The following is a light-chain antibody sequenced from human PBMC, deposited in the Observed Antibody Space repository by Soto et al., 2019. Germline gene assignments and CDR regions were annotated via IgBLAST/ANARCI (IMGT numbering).Light chain of an antibody. CDR2: DVT. CDR1: SSDVGAYNY. V-gene: IGLV2-11*01. J-gene: IGLJ1*01. Sequence: QSALTQPRSVSGSPGQSVTISCTGTSSDVGAYNYVSWYQQHPDNAHKLILYDVTKRPSGVPDRFSGSKSGNTASLTISGLQAEDEAGYYCCSYAGSYTYVFGTGTKLTVL. CDR3: CSYAGSYTYV.